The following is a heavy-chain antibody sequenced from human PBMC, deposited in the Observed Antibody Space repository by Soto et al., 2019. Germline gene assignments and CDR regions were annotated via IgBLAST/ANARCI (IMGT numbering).Heavy chain of an antibody. J-gene: IGHJ5*02. CDR1: SASISSYY. CDR2: IYYSGNT. CDR3: EKEVVPAAGWFDP. Sequence: PSETLSLTCTVSSASISSYYWSWIRQPPGKGLEWIGYIYYSGNTNYSPSLKSRVTISVDTSKNQFSLKLSSVTAADTAVYYCEKEVVPAAGWFDPWGQGTLVTVS. D-gene: IGHD2-2*01. V-gene: IGHV4-59*03.